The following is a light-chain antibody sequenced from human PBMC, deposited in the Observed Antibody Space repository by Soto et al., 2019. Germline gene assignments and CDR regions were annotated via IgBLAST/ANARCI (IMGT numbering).Light chain of an antibody. J-gene: IGLJ1*01. CDR2: DVS. CDR3: SAFTGTTYV. V-gene: IGLV2-14*03. Sequence: QSVLTQPASVSGSPGQSITIPCPGTSSDVGGNKYVSWYQHYPGKAPKLMICDVSNRPSGVSNRFSGSKSGNTASLTISRLQAEDEADYYCSAFTGTTYVFGTGTKVTVL. CDR1: SSDVGGNKY.